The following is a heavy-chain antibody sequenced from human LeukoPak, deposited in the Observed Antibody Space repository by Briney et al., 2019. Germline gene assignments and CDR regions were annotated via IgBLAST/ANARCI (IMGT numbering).Heavy chain of an antibody. CDR2: ISYDGSNK. CDR1: GFTFINYA. V-gene: IGHV3-30-3*01. CDR3: ARDNYSSSWYKGEFVY. J-gene: IGHJ4*02. D-gene: IGHD6-13*01. Sequence: GGSLRLSCAASGFTFINYAMHWVCQAPGKGLEWVALISYDGSNKYYADSVKGRFTISRDNSKNTLSLQMNSLRTEDTAVYFCARDNYSSSWYKGEFVYWGQGTLVTVSS.